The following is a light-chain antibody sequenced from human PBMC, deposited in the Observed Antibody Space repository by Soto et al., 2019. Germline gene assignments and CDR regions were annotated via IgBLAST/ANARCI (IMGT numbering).Light chain of an antibody. CDR3: QHYNNRPLT. Sequence: EILMTQSPGTLSVSPGERATLSCRASQSVSSNLAWYQQKPGQAPRLLIFGASTRVPGIPARFSGSGSGTEFTLTISSLQSEDFAIYYCQHYNNRPLTFGAGTKVEIK. CDR2: GAS. V-gene: IGKV3-15*01. CDR1: QSVSSN. J-gene: IGKJ4*01.